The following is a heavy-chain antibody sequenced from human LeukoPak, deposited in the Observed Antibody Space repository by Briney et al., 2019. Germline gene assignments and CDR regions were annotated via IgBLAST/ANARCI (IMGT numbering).Heavy chain of an antibody. CDR1: GGSISSYY. V-gene: IGHV4-4*07. CDR2: IYTSGST. D-gene: IGHD2-15*01. CDR3: AREIVVVVAATYIWFDP. Sequence: PSETLSLTCTASGGSISSYYWSWIRQPAGKGLECIGRIYTSGSTNYNPSLKSRVTMSVDTSKNQFSLKLSSVTAADTAVYYCAREIVVVVAATYIWFDPWGQGTLVTVSS. J-gene: IGHJ5*02.